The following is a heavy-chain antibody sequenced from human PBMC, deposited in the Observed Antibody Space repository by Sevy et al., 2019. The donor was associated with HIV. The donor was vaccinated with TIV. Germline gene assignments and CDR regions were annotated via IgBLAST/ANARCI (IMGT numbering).Heavy chain of an antibody. CDR2: INTSGST. Sequence: SETLSLTCTVSGDSFSSYFWAWIRQPAGKGLEWIGRINTSGSTNYNPSLKSRLTMSVDTSKSQFSLKLTSLTAADTAIYFCARSNWVTATNGFSKSYYFDYWGQGSLVTVSS. V-gene: IGHV4-4*07. CDR1: GDSFSSYF. CDR3: ARSNWVTATNGFSKSYYFDY. D-gene: IGHD7-27*01. J-gene: IGHJ4*02.